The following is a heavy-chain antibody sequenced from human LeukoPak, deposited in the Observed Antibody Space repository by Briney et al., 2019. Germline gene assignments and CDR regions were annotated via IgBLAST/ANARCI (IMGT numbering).Heavy chain of an antibody. CDR1: GLTFSTYP. CDR2: ISNSGDTT. V-gene: IGHV3-23*01. J-gene: IGHJ4*02. Sequence: PGGSLRLSCAASGLTFSTYPMTWLRQAPGKGLEWVSAISNSGDTTYYADSVKGRFTISRDNSKNTLYLQLNSLRAEDTAVYYCAKDRGYWGQGTLVTVST. CDR3: AKDRGY.